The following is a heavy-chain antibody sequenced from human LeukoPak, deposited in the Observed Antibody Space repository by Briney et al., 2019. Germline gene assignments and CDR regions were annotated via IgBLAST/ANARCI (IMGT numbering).Heavy chain of an antibody. CDR2: IKSKTDGGTT. J-gene: IGHJ4*02. Sequence: PGGSLRLSCAASGFTFSNAWMSWVSQAPGKGLEWVGRIKSKTDGGTTDYAAPVKGRFTISRDDSKNTLYLQMNSLKIEDTAVYYCTADRGWYYFDYWGQGTLATVSS. CDR1: GFTFSNAW. V-gene: IGHV3-15*01. CDR3: TADRGWYYFDY. D-gene: IGHD6-19*01.